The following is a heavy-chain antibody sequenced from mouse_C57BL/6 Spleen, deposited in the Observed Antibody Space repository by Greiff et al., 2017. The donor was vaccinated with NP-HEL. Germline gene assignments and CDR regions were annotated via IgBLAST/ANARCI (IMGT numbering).Heavy chain of an antibody. CDR1: GYTFTDHT. D-gene: IGHD1-1*01. J-gene: IGHJ3*01. CDR3: ARPYPIYYYGSSFSLAY. V-gene: IGHV1-78*01. CDR2: IYPRDGST. Sequence: QVQLQQSDAELVKPGASVKISCKVSGYTFTDHTIHWMKQRPEQGLEWIGYIYPRDGSTKYNEKFKGKATLTADKSSSTAYMQLNSLTSEDSAVYFCARPYPIYYYGSSFSLAYWGQGTLVTVSA.